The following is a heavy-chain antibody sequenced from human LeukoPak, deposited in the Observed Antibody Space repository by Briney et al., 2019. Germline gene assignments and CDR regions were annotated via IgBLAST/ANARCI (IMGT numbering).Heavy chain of an antibody. CDR2: ISSSSSYI. V-gene: IGHV3-21*01. J-gene: IGHJ6*03. D-gene: IGHD2-2*01. CDR1: GFTFSRYS. CDR3: ARSDCSATCSSRGAHYNYYMDV. Sequence: GGSLRLSCAASGFTFSRYSMNWVRQAPGKGLEWVSSISSSSSYIYYADSVKGRFTISRDNAKNSLYLQMNSLRAEDTAVYYCARSDCSATCSSRGAHYNYYMDVWGKGTTVTVSS.